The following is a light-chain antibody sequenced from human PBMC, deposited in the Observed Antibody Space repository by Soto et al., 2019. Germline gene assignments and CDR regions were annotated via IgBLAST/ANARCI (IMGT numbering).Light chain of an antibody. J-gene: IGLJ1*01. CDR1: SSDVGGYNY. V-gene: IGLV2-11*01. Sequence: QSVLTQPRSVSGSPGQSVTISCTGTSSDVGGYNYVSWYQQHPGKAPKLMIYDVSKRPSGVPDRFSGSKSGNTASLTISGLQAEDEADYYCQSYDSGLSDYLFGSGNKVTVL. CDR2: DVS. CDR3: QSYDSGLSDYL.